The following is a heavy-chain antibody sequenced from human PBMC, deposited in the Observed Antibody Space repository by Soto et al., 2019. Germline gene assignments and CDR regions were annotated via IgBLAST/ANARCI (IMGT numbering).Heavy chain of an antibody. CDR1: GGSFSGYY. CDR2: INHSGST. J-gene: IGHJ4*02. D-gene: IGHD1-20*01. CDR3: ARGGWGYKFDY. V-gene: IGHV4-34*01. Sequence: QVQLQQWGAGLLKPSETLSLTCAVYGGSFSGYYWSWIRQPPGKGLEWIGEINHSGSTNYNPSLKSRVNISVDTSKNQFSLRLSSVTAADTAVYYCARGGWGYKFDYWGQGTLVTVSS.